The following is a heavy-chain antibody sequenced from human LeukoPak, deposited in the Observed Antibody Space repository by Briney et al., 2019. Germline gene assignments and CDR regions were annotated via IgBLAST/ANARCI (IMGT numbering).Heavy chain of an antibody. V-gene: IGHV1-8*03. D-gene: IGHD3-22*01. CDR1: GYTFTSYD. J-gene: IGHJ4*02. CDR3: ARLFQRNELNYYDSSGYSLGY. Sequence: GASVKVSCKASGYTFTSYDINWVRQATGQRLEWMGWMNPNSGNTVYAQKFQGRITITRNTSIRTAYMELSSLRSEDTAVYYCARLFQRNELNYYDSSGYSLGYWGQGTLVTVSS. CDR2: MNPNSGNT.